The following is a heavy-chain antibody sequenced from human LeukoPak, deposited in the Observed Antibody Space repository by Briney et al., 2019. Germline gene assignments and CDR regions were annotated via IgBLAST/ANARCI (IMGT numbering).Heavy chain of an antibody. CDR1: GYTFTSYD. Sequence: ASVKVSCKASGYTFTSYDINWVRLATGQGLEWMGWMNPNTGNTGYAQKFQGRVTMTRNTSISTAYMELSSLRSEDTAVYYCARGGWAAAYGNYWGQGTLVTVSS. CDR2: MNPNTGNT. CDR3: ARGGWAAAYGNY. J-gene: IGHJ4*02. V-gene: IGHV1-8*01. D-gene: IGHD1-14*01.